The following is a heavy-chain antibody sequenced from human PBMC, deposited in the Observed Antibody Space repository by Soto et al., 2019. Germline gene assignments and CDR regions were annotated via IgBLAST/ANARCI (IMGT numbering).Heavy chain of an antibody. J-gene: IGHJ5*02. D-gene: IGHD5-12*01. V-gene: IGHV4-34*01. CDR2: INHSGST. CDR3: ARGEGRLVGTWFDP. CDR1: GGSFSSYY. Sequence: SETLSLTCDVYGGSFSSYYWNWIRQPPGRGLEWLGEINHSGSTNYNPSLESRVTISLDTSKTQFSLKLTSVTAADTAVYYCARGEGRLVGTWFDPWGQGTLVTVSS.